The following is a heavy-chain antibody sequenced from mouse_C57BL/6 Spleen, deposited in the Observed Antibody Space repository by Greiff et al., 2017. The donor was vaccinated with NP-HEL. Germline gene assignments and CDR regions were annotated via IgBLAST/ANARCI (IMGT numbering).Heavy chain of an antibody. CDR1: GYTFTDYY. Sequence: QVQLQQSGAELVRPGASVKLSCKASGYTFTDYYINWVKQRPGQGLDWIAGIYPGSGNTYYNEKFKCKATLTAEKSSSTSYMQVKSLTLKDSAVYFYARCVGTVGGYFGVWGTGTTVTVSS. J-gene: IGHJ1*03. V-gene: IGHV1-76*01. CDR2: IYPGSGNT. D-gene: IGHD1-1*01. CDR3: ARCVGTVGGYFGV.